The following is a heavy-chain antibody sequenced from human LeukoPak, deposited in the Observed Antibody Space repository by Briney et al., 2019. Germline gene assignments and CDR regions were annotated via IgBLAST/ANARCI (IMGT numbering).Heavy chain of an antibody. CDR3: ARHRGYYDSSGDGYYFDY. D-gene: IGHD3-22*01. CDR2: IYYTGST. V-gene: IGHV4-59*08. Sequence: PSETLSLTCTVSSGSISRYYWSWIRQPPGKGLDWIGYIYYTGSTYYNPSLKSRVTISVDTSKNQFSLKLSSVTAADTAVFYCARHRGYYDSSGDGYYFDYWGQGNLVTVSS. J-gene: IGHJ4*02. CDR1: SGSISRYY.